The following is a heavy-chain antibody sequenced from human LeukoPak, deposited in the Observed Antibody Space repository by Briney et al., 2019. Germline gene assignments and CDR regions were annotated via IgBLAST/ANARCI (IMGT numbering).Heavy chain of an antibody. J-gene: IGHJ4*02. CDR3: VRDSDHAPDY. CDR2: INVYNGHT. CDR1: GYIFTNYG. V-gene: IGHV1-18*01. Sequence: ASVRVSCKTSGYIFTNYGVSWVRQAPGQGLEWMGWINVYNGHTIYAQEFQGRVTLTTDASTSTAHMDLRSLRSDDTAVYYCVRDSDHAPDYWGQGTLVTVSS. D-gene: IGHD3-10*01.